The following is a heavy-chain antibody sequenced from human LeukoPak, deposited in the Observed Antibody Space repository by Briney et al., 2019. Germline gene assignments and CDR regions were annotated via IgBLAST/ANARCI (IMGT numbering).Heavy chain of an antibody. V-gene: IGHV4-59*08. D-gene: IGHD6-19*01. CDR3: ARHVSAYSSGLPYYMDV. J-gene: IGHJ6*03. Sequence: PSETLSLTCTVSGGSISSYYWSWIRQPPGKGLEWIGYIYYSGSTNYNPSLKRRVTISVDTSKNQFSLKLSSVTAADTAVFYCARHVSAYSSGLPYYMDVWGKGTTVTVSS. CDR1: GGSISSYY. CDR2: IYYSGST.